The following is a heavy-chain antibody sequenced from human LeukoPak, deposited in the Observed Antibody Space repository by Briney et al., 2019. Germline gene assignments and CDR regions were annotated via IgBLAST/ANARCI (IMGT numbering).Heavy chain of an antibody. J-gene: IGHJ4*02. CDR3: ARRVEVTSYYFDY. CDR2: IYYTGST. D-gene: IGHD3-10*01. Sequence: SETLSLTCSVSGDSISDYYWSWIRQAPGKGLEWIGYIYYTGSTNYSPSLKSRVTISLDSSKNQFSLQLTSVTAADSAIYYCARRVEVTSYYFDYWGQGAQVTVSS. CDR1: GDSISDYY. V-gene: IGHV4-59*01.